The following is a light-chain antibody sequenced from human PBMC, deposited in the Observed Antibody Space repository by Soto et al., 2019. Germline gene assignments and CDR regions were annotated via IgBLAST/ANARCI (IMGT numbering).Light chain of an antibody. CDR1: QYINTR. J-gene: IGKJ1*01. CDR2: QTS. CDR3: HQRQSWPRT. V-gene: IGKV3-11*01. Sequence: EIVLKQSPATLSSFPSDRVTLSCRASQYINTRLAWYQHRPGQAPRLLIYQTSLRAAGIPARFSASGSGTDFTLTISDVQPEDFALYYCHQRQSWPRTFGQGAKADI.